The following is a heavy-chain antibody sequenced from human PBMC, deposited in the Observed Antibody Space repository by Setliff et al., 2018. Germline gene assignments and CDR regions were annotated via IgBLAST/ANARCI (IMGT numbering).Heavy chain of an antibody. CDR2: ISYTGNA. CDR1: GDSMSSGDYY. CDR3: AREPMPSSGWCFPFFDI. Sequence: PSETLSLTCSVSGDSMSSGDYYWTWVRQLPGKGLEWIGSISYTGNANLNPSLGSRVTISADTSENRFSLELTFVSVADTAVYFCAREPMPSSGWCFPFFDIWGQGTMVTVSS. V-gene: IGHV4-31*03. J-gene: IGHJ3*02. D-gene: IGHD6-19*01.